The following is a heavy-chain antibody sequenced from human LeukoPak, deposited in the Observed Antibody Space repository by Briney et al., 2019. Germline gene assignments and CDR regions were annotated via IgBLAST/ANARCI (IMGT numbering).Heavy chain of an antibody. J-gene: IGHJ6*03. V-gene: IGHV3-64*02. Sequence: PGGSLRLSCAASGFSFSTYGMHWVRQAPGKGLEYVSGINTNGGSTYYADAVKGRFSISRDNSKKTLYLEMGSLRAEDMAVYCCARDFWSGPHYYYMDVWGKGTTVTVSS. CDR1: GFSFSTYG. D-gene: IGHD3-3*01. CDR2: INTNGGST. CDR3: ARDFWSGPHYYYMDV.